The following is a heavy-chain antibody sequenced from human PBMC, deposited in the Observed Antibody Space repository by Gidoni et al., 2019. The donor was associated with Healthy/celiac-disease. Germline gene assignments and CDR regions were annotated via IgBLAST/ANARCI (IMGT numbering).Heavy chain of an antibody. CDR2: ITPSGGST. CDR1: GSTFTSYY. CDR3: ARGIGLEWLLPYNWFDP. J-gene: IGHJ5*02. V-gene: IGHV1-46*01. D-gene: IGHD3-3*01. Sequence: QVQLAQSGAEVKKPGASVKVSCRASGSTFTSYYMPWGRQGPGQGLEWRGIITPSGGSTSYAQKFQGRVTMNRDTSTSTVYMELSSLRSEDTAVYYCARGIGLEWLLPYNWFDPWGQGTLVTVSS.